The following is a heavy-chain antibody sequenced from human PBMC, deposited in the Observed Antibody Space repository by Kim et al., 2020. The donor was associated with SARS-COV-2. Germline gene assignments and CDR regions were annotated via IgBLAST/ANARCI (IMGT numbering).Heavy chain of an antibody. D-gene: IGHD2-2*01. J-gene: IGHJ4*02. Sequence: GGSLRLSCAASGFTFSSYAMSLVRQAPGKGLEWVSAISGSGGSTYYADSVKGRFTISRDNSKNTLYLQMNSLRAEDTAVYYCAKDRGVVVPAATPKYYFDYWGQGTLVTVSS. CDR2: ISGSGGST. CDR1: GFTFSSYA. V-gene: IGHV3-23*01. CDR3: AKDRGVVVPAATPKYYFDY.